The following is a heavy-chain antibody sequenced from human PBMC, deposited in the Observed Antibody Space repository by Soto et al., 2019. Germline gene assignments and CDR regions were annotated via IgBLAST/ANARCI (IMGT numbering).Heavy chain of an antibody. D-gene: IGHD5-12*01. Sequence: TSETLSLTCAVYGGSFSGYYWSWIRQPPGKGLEWIGEINHSGSTNYNPSLKSRVTISVDTSKNQFSLKLSSVTAADTAVYYCARLSPYSGYDYDYWGQGTLVTVSS. V-gene: IGHV4-34*01. CDR2: INHSGST. J-gene: IGHJ4*02. CDR3: ARLSPYSGYDYDY. CDR1: GGSFSGYY.